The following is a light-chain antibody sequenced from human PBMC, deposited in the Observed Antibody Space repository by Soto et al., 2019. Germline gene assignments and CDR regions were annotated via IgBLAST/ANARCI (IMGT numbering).Light chain of an antibody. V-gene: IGLV1-44*01. CDR1: SSNIGSNS. J-gene: IGLJ3*02. CDR2: SDN. Sequence: QSVLTQPPSASGTPGQRVTISCSGSSSNIGSNSVNWYHQVAGTAPKLLIHSDNQRPSGVPDRFSGSKSGTSASLAISGLPSGDEADYYCATWDDTLNGRVFGGGTKVTVL. CDR3: ATWDDTLNGRV.